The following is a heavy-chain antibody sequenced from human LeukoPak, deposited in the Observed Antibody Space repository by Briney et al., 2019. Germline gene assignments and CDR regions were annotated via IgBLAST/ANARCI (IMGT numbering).Heavy chain of an antibody. V-gene: IGHV3-15*01. D-gene: IGHD5-12*01. CDR2: IKSKIGGETT. J-gene: IGHJ4*02. CDR1: GFTFSNTW. Sequence: PGGSLRLSCTASGFTFSNTWMSWVRQAPGGGLEWVGRIKSKIGGETTDYAAPVKGRFTISRDDSKYTVYLQMNSLKTEDTAVYYCATHIVAASLGNWGQGILVTVSS. CDR3: ATHIVAASLGN.